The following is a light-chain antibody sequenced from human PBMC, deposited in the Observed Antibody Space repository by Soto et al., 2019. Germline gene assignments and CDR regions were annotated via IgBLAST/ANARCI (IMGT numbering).Light chain of an antibody. CDR3: QQYNDWPRT. CDR1: QSVNSN. CDR2: GAS. V-gene: IGKV3-15*01. Sequence: MTQSPVTLSVSPGESSTISCRASQSVNSNLSWYQQKPGQTPRLLIYGASTRATGIPARFSGSGSGTEFTLTISSLQSEDFAVYYCQQYNDWPRTFAQGTKVDIK. J-gene: IGKJ1*01.